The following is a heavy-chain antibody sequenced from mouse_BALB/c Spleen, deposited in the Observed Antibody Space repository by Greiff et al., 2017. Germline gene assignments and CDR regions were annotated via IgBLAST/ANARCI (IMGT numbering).Heavy chain of an antibody. V-gene: IGHV5-6-3*01. D-gene: IGHD2-3*01. CDR1: GFTFSSYG. J-gene: IGHJ3*01. CDR2: INSNGGST. Sequence: EVQRVESGGGLVQPGGFLKLSCAASGFTFSSYGMSWVRQTPDKRLELVATINSNGGSTYYPDSVKGRFTISRDTAKNTLYLQMSSLKSEDTAMYYCARNDGYYPAWFAYWGQGTLVTVSA. CDR3: ARNDGYYPAWFAY.